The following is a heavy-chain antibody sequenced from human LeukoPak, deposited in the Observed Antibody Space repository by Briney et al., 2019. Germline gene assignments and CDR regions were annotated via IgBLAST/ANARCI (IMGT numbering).Heavy chain of an antibody. D-gene: IGHD1-26*01. Sequence: SVKVSCKASGGTFSRYAISWVRQAPGQGLEWMGGIIPIFGTANYAQKFQGRVTITADESTSTAYMELSGLRSEDTAVYYCARVPLWGQHMGYYAMDVWGQGTTVTVSS. V-gene: IGHV1-69*13. CDR3: ARVPLWGQHMGYYAMDV. J-gene: IGHJ6*02. CDR1: GGTFSRYA. CDR2: IIPIFGTA.